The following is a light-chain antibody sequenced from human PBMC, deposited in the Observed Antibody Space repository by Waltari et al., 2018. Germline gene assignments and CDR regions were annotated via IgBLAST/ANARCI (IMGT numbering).Light chain of an antibody. CDR3: MEGAQWYT. CDR1: QSLAFSDGKTY. CDR2: KVS. J-gene: IGKJ2*01. Sequence: DVVLTQSPLSLSVTPGQSASVSCRSSQSLAFSDGKTYLNWFHQRPGQSPRRLIYKVSNRESGVPGRISGSGSGTDFALKISRVEAEDVGVYYCMEGAQWYTFGQGTKLEIK. V-gene: IGKV2-30*01.